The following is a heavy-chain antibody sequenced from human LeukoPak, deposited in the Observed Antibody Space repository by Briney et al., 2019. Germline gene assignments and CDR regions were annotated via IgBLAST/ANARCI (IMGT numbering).Heavy chain of an antibody. V-gene: IGHV3-33*01. D-gene: IGHD2-2*01. CDR1: GFTFSSYG. CDR2: IWYDGSNK. CDR3: ARSGYCSGTSCYAFDI. J-gene: IGHJ3*02. Sequence: PGGSLRLSCAASGFTFSSYGMHWVRQAPGKGLEWVAVIWYDGSNKYYADSVKGRFTISRDNSKNTLYLQMNSLRAEDTAVYYCARSGYCSGTSCYAFDIWGQGTMVTVSS.